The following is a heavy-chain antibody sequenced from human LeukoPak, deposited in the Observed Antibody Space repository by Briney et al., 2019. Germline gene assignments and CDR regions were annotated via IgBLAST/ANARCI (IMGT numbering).Heavy chain of an antibody. Sequence: AGSLRLSCAASGFTFSSYWMSWVRQAPGKGLEWVANIKQDGSEKYYVDSVKGRFTISRDNAKNSLYLQMNSLRAEDTAVYYCARASGYSYGYVIDYWGQGTLVTVSS. CDR1: GFTFSSYW. V-gene: IGHV3-7*01. CDR2: IKQDGSEK. CDR3: ARASGYSYGYVIDY. J-gene: IGHJ4*02. D-gene: IGHD5-18*01.